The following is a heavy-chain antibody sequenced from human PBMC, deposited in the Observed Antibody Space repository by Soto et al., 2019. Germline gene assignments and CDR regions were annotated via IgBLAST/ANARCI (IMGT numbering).Heavy chain of an antibody. CDR1: GFTFSSYG. V-gene: IGHV3-30*18. CDR2: ISYDGSNT. J-gene: IGHJ4*02. D-gene: IGHD1-26*01. CDR3: AKEGGLSGSYYISSSYYFDY. Sequence: QVQLVESGGGAVQPGRSLRLSCAASGFTFSSYGMHWVRQAPGKGLEWVAIISYDGSNTYYADSVKGRFTISRDNSKNTLYLQMNSLRAEDTSVYYCAKEGGLSGSYYISSSYYFDYWGQGTLVTVSS.